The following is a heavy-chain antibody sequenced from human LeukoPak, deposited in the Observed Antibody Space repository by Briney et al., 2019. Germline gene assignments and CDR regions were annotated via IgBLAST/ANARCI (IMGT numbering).Heavy chain of an antibody. CDR2: ISGSGGST. D-gene: IGHD2-2*01. CDR1: GFTFSSYA. J-gene: IGHJ4*02. CDR3: WVPATAGEADY. Sequence: GGSLRLSCAASGFTFSSYAMSWVRQAPGKGLEWVSAISGSGGSTYYADSVKGRFTISRDNSKNTLYLQMTSLRAEDTAVYYCWVPATAGEADYWGQGTLVTVSS. V-gene: IGHV3-23*01.